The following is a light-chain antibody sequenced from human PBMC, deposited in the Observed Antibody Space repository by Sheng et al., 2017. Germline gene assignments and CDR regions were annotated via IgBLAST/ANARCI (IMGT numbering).Light chain of an antibody. CDR1: QSVTSN. V-gene: IGKV3D-15*01. Sequence: ENVLTQSPATLSLSPGERATLSCRASQSVTSNLAWYQQRPGQAPRLLFYGASNWATGIPERFSGSGSGTDFILTISSLQSEDFAVYYCQQYHDWPLTFGGGTRVDIK. CDR3: QQYHDWPLT. J-gene: IGKJ4*01. CDR2: GAS.